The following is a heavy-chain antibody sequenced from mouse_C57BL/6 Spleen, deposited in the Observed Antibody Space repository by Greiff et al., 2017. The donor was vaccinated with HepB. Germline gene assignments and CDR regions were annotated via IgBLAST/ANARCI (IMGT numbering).Heavy chain of an antibody. D-gene: IGHD2-1*01. CDR2: IHPNSGST. V-gene: IGHV1-64*01. J-gene: IGHJ2*01. Sequence: VQLQQPGAELVKPGASVKLSCKASGYTFTSYWMHWVKQRPGQGLEWIGMIHPNSGSTNYNEKFKSKATLTVDKSSSTAYMQRSSLTSEDSAVYYSARIYDGNYVYFDYWGQGTTLTVSS. CDR1: GYTFTSYW. CDR3: ARIYDGNYVYFDY.